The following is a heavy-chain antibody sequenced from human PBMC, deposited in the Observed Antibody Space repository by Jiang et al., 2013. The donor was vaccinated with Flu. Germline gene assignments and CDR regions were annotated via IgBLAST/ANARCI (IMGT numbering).Heavy chain of an antibody. D-gene: IGHD2-15*01. Sequence: VQLVESGGGVVQPGRSLRLSCAASGFTFSSYGMHWVRQAPGKGLEWVAVIWYDGSNKYYADSVKGRFTISRDNSKNTLYLQMNSLRAEDTAVYYCARDRVGVVVAATIDYWGQGTLVTVSS. CDR1: GFTFSSYG. CDR2: IWYDGSNK. J-gene: IGHJ4*02. CDR3: ARDRVGVVVAATIDY. V-gene: IGHV3-33*01.